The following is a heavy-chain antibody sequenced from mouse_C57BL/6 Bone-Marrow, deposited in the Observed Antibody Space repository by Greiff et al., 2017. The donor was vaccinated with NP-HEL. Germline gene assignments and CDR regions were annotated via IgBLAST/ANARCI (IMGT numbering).Heavy chain of an antibody. CDR2: ISSGGDYI. J-gene: IGHJ4*01. V-gene: IGHV5-9-1*02. CDR1: GFTFSSYA. D-gene: IGHD1-1*01. Sequence: EVMLVESGEGLVKPGGSLKLSCAASGFTFSSYAMSWVRQTPEKRLEWVAYISSGGDYIYYADTVKGRFTISRDNARNTLYLQMSSLKSEDTAMYYCTPYYYGSSPGDAMDYWGQGTSVTVSS. CDR3: TPYYYGSSPGDAMDY.